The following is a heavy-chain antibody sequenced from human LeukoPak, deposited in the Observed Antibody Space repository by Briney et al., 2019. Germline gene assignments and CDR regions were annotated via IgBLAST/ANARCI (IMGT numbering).Heavy chain of an antibody. CDR3: ARQSYDSSGYYSRRYFDY. CDR1: GGSISSYY. J-gene: IGHJ4*02. CDR2: IYTSGST. Sequence: ASETLSLTCTVSGGSISSYYWSWIRQPAGKGLEWIGRIYTSGSTNYNPSLKSRVTMSVDTSKNQFSLKLSSVTAADTAVYYCARQSYDSSGYYSRRYFDYWGQGTLVTVSS. V-gene: IGHV4-4*07. D-gene: IGHD3-22*01.